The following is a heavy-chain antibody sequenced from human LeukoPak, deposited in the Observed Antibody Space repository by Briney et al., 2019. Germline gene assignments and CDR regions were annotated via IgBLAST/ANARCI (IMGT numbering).Heavy chain of an antibody. CDR2: IWYDGSNK. Sequence: PGRSLRLSCAASGFTFSSYGMHWVRQVPGKGLEWVAVIWYDGSNKYYADSVKGRFTISRDNSKNTLYLQMNSLRAEDTAVYYCARDYYDSSGYYYYAFDIWGQGTMVTVSS. CDR1: GFTFSSYG. D-gene: IGHD3-22*01. CDR3: ARDYYDSSGYYYYAFDI. V-gene: IGHV3-33*01. J-gene: IGHJ3*02.